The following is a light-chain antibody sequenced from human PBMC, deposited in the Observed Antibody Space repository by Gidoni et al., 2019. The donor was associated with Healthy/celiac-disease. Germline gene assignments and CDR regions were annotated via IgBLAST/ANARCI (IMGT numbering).Light chain of an antibody. V-gene: IGKV1-5*03. CDR1: QSISIW. CDR2: KAS. J-gene: IGKJ1*01. Sequence: DIQMTQSPSTLSASVGDRVTITCRASQSISIWLAWYQQKPGKAPKLLINKASSLESGVPSRFSGSRAGAEFFLTISSRQHDDFATYYCQLYNSYSRTFGQGTKVEIK. CDR3: QLYNSYSRT.